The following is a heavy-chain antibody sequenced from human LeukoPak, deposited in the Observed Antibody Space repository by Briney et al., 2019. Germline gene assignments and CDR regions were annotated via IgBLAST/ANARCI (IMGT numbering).Heavy chain of an antibody. V-gene: IGHV4-39*01. CDR3: ARSSRDGYNYYFDY. CDR1: GFTFSSYA. CDR2: IYYSGST. J-gene: IGHJ4*02. Sequence: GSLRLSCAASGFTFSSYAMSWVRQAPGKGLEWIGSIYYSGSTYYNPSLKSRVTISVDTSKNQFSLKLSSVTAADTAVYYCARSSRDGYNYYFDYWGQGTLVTVSS. D-gene: IGHD5-12*01.